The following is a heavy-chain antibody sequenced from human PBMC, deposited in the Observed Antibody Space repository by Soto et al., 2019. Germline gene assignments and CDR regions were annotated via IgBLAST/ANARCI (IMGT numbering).Heavy chain of an antibody. CDR2: GLRHEFV. V-gene: IGHV4-59*11. CDR1: GGSISDHY. J-gene: IGHJ4*01. Sequence: QMHLQESGPGLVKPLETLSLTCTVSGGSISDHYLSWTRQPPGKGLEWIGYGLRHEFVGTNPSLTSRVTISVDTSKKQFSLRLNSVTAADTAVYYCVAGPDHAKSAYWGQGTLVTVSS. CDR3: VAGPDHAKSAY.